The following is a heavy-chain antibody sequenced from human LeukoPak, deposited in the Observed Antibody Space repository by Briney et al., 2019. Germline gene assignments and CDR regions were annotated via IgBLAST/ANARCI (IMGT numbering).Heavy chain of an antibody. J-gene: IGHJ4*02. D-gene: IGHD6-19*01. V-gene: IGHV1-18*01. CDR3: ARGRGSSDWYYCDN. CDR2: INAYNGYT. Sequence: ASVKVSCKASGYTFTSYGITWVRQAPGQGLEWMGWINAYNGYTNYAQKIQDRVTVTTDTSTSTAYMELRSLRSDDTAVYYCARGRGSSDWYYCDNWGQGTLVTASS. CDR1: GYTFTSYG.